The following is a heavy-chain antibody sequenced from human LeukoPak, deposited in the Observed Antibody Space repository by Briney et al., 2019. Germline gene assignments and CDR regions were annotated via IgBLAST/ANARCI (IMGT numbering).Heavy chain of an antibody. CDR1: GGSFSGFK. J-gene: IGHJ4*02. CDR3: SRGTYAVAGRFYFDF. V-gene: IGHV4-34*01. CDR2: ISHSGNT. D-gene: IGHD6-19*01. Sequence: SETLFLTCAVYGGSFSGFKWNWIRQPPGKGLEWIGEISHSGNTNYNPSLKSRVTISLDASKNQFSLNLTSVTAADTAVYFCSRGTYAVAGRFYFDFWGQGALVTVSS.